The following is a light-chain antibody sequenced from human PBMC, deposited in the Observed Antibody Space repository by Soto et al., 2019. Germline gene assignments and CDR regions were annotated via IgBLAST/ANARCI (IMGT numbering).Light chain of an antibody. Sequence: EIVLTQSPATLSLSPGERATLSCRASQSISSYLAWYQQKPGQAPRLLIYDASNRATVIPARFSGSGSGTDFTLTISSLEPEDFAGYYCQLRSNWPSALTFGGGTKVEIK. CDR1: QSISSY. V-gene: IGKV3-11*01. CDR3: QLRSNWPSALT. J-gene: IGKJ4*01. CDR2: DAS.